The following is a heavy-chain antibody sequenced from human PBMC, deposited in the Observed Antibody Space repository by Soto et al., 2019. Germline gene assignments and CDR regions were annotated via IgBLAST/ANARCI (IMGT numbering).Heavy chain of an antibody. CDR3: AKRGYYDSSVYYYSYYFDY. CDR2: ISGSGGST. D-gene: IGHD3-22*01. V-gene: IGHV3-23*01. CDR1: GFTFSSYA. J-gene: IGHJ4*02. Sequence: GGSLILSCAASGFTFSSYAMSWVRQAPGKGLEWVSAISGSGGSTYYADSVKGRFTISRDNSKNTLYLQMNSLRAEDTAVYYCAKRGYYDSSVYYYSYYFDYGGKGTLVTGSS.